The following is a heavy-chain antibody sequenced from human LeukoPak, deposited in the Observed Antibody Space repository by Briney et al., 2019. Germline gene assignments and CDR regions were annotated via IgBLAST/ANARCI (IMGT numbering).Heavy chain of an antibody. V-gene: IGHV3-7*01. CDR3: ARDHKGIAARSHAFDI. CDR2: IKQDGSEK. CDR1: GFTFSDYW. J-gene: IGHJ3*02. D-gene: IGHD6-6*01. Sequence: PGGSLRLSCAASGFTFSDYWMSWVRQAPGKGREWVANIKQDGSEKYYVDSVKGRFSISRDNAKNSLYLQMNRLGAEDTAVYYCARDHKGIAARSHAFDIWGQGTMVTVSS.